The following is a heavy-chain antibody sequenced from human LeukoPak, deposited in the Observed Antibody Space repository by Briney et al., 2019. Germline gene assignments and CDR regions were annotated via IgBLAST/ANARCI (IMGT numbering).Heavy chain of an antibody. Sequence: ASVTVSCTAAGYTFTRNYMHRVRQAPGQGLEWMGWINPNSGGTNYAQKFQGRVTMTRDTSISTAYMELSRLRSDDTAVYYCAIDNNMFDYWGQGTLVTVSS. J-gene: IGHJ4*02. CDR1: GYTFTRNY. D-gene: IGHD1/OR15-1a*01. V-gene: IGHV1-2*02. CDR3: AIDNNMFDY. CDR2: INPNSGGT.